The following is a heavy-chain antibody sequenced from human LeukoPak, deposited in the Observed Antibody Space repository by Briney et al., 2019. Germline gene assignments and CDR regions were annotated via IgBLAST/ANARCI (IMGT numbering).Heavy chain of an antibody. CDR3: ARLGVIGRTFDY. CDR2: IYHDGST. V-gene: IGHV4-4*09. Sequence: SETLFLTCTVSGGSISSYYWGWIRQPPGEGLEWTATIYHDGSTYYNPSLKGRVIISLDTSKNQFSLTLTYVTAADTAVYYCARLGVIGRTFDYWGQGTLVTVSS. D-gene: IGHD1-14*01. J-gene: IGHJ4*02. CDR1: GGSISSYY.